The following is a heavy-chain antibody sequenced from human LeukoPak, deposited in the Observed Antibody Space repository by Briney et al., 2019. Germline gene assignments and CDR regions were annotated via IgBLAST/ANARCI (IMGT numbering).Heavy chain of an antibody. V-gene: IGHV1-18*01. CDR3: ASFSSSGSSFDY. Sequence: EASVKVSCKASGCTFTSYGISWVRQAPGQGLGWMGWISAYNGNTNYAQKLQGRVTMTTDTSTSTAYMELRSLRSDDTAVYYCASFSSSGSSFDYWGQGTLVTVSS. J-gene: IGHJ4*02. CDR1: GCTFTSYG. D-gene: IGHD3-10*01. CDR2: ISAYNGNT.